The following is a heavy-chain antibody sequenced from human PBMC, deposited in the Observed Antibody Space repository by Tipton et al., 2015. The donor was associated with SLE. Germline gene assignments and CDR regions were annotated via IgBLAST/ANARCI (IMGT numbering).Heavy chain of an antibody. CDR3: ARVYQLGNWFDL. V-gene: IGHV4-4*07. D-gene: IGHD1-1*01. CDR2: IHSSGGT. CDR1: GGSISNYY. J-gene: IGHJ5*02. Sequence: TLSLTCTVSGGSISNYYWSWIRQPAGKELEWLGRIHSSGGTTYNPSLTSRVTLSVDTPKNQFSLKLSSVTAADTAVYFCARVYQLGNWFDLWGQGTLVTVSS.